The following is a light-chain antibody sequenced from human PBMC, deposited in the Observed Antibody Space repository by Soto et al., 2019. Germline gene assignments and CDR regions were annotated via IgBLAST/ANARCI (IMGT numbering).Light chain of an antibody. J-gene: IGKJ1*01. Sequence: DIQMTQSPSSLSASVGDRVTITCRASQSISSYLNWYQQKPGKAPKLLIYAASSLQSGVPSRFSGSGSGTDFTLTISSLPPEDFATDYCQQSDSTPWTVGQGTRVEIK. CDR3: QQSDSTPWT. V-gene: IGKV1-39*01. CDR2: AAS. CDR1: QSISSY.